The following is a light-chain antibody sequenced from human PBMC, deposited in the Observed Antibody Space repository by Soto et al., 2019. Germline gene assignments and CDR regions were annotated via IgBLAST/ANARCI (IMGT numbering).Light chain of an antibody. CDR2: DAS. Sequence: SVLPQSHGTLSLSPGERATLSCRASQSVSSYLAWYQQKPGQAPRLLIYDASNRATGIPARFSGSGSGTDFTLTISSLEPEDFAVYYCQQRSNWSITFGQGTRLEI. V-gene: IGKV3-11*01. CDR1: QSVSSY. J-gene: IGKJ5*01. CDR3: QQRSNWSIT.